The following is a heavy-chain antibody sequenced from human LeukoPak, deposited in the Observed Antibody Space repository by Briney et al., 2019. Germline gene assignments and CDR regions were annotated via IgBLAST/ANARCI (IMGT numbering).Heavy chain of an antibody. J-gene: IGHJ4*02. CDR1: GGSISSSSYY. V-gene: IGHV4-39*07. CDR2: IYYSGST. D-gene: IGHD6-13*01. CDR3: ARRGSSWSQFFDY. Sequence: SETLSLTCTVSGGSISSSSYYWGWIRQPPGKGLEWIGSIYYSGSTNYNPSLKSRVTILADTSKNQFSLKLTSVTAADTAVYYCARRGSSWSQFFDYWGQGTLVTVSS.